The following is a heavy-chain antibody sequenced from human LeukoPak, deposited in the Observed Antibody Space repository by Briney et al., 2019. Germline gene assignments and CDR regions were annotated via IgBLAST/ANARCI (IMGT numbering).Heavy chain of an antibody. CDR1: GFTFSSYG. Sequence: QPGRSLRLSCAASGFTFSSYGMHWVRQAPGKGLEWVAVISYDGSSKYYADSVKGRFTISRDNSKNTLYLQMNSLRAEDTAVYYCAKGKVGAGLELDYWGQGTLVTVSS. CDR2: ISYDGSSK. CDR3: AKGKVGAGLELDY. D-gene: IGHD1-26*01. J-gene: IGHJ4*02. V-gene: IGHV3-30*18.